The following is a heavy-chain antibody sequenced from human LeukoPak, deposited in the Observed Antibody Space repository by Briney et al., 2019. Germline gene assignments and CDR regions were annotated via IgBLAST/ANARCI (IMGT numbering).Heavy chain of an antibody. CDR1: GFTFSSYW. CDR3: ARPHSAYSSSWYNY. D-gene: IGHD6-13*01. Sequence: PGGSLRLSCAASGFTFSSYWMSWVRQAPGKGLGWVANIKQDGSEKYYVDSVKGRFTISRDNAKNSLYLQMNSLRAEDTAVYYCARPHSAYSSSWYNYWGQGTLVTVSS. CDR2: IKQDGSEK. V-gene: IGHV3-7*01. J-gene: IGHJ4*02.